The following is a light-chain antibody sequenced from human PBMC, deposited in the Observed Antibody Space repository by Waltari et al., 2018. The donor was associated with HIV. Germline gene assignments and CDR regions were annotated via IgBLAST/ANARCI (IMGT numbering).Light chain of an antibody. CDR1: QSLPHSNGYNF. CDR2: MAS. V-gene: IGKV2-28*01. J-gene: IGKJ1*01. Sequence: DIVMSQFPLSLPVTPGEPASMSCNSSQSLPHSNGYNFLDWYFQRPGQSPQLLIYMASYRASGVPDRISGSGSGTNFTLRIGRVATEDVGVYYCLQARQTPWTFGQGTKVEI. CDR3: LQARQTPWT.